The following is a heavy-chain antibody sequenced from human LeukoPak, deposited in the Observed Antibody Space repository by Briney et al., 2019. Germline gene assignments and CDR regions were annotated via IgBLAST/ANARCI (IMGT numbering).Heavy chain of an antibody. CDR1: GDSISSGDYY. CDR2: ISSSGST. Sequence: NPSETLSLTCTVSGDSISSGDYYWSWIRQPAGKGLEWIGRISSSGSTNYNPSLKSRVTITVDTSKNQFSLKMTSVTAADTAIYYCARHTWQWLPFDDWGQGTQVTISS. J-gene: IGHJ4*02. D-gene: IGHD5-12*01. V-gene: IGHV4-61*02. CDR3: ARHTWQWLPFDD.